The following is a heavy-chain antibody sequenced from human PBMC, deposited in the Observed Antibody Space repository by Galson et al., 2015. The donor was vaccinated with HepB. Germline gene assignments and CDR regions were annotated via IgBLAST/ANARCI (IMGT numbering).Heavy chain of an antibody. J-gene: IGHJ4*02. CDR3: WMIGTDFDY. Sequence: SLRLSCAASGFVFSRHGMHWARQAPGEGLEWVAAVWYDGTKQYYSESVEGRFTISRDNSKNMVYLQMNSLRVEDTAVYYCWMIGTDFDYWGQGTLVTVSS. CDR2: VWYDGTKQ. D-gene: IGHD2-21*01. CDR1: GFVFSRHG. V-gene: IGHV3-33*01.